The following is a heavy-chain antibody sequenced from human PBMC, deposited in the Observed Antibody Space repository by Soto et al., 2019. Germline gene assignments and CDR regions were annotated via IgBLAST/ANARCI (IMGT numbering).Heavy chain of an antibody. J-gene: IGHJ5*02. CDR3: ARFIEGSGPRWFGP. D-gene: IGHD3-3*01. Sequence: SLTCAVSGGSISSGGYSWSWIRQPPGKGLKWSGYIYHSGSTYYNPSLQSRVTISVDRSKNQFSLKLSSVTAADTAVYSCARFIEGSGPRWFGPWGQGTRVT. CDR1: GGSISSGGYS. V-gene: IGHV4-30-2*01. CDR2: IYHSGST.